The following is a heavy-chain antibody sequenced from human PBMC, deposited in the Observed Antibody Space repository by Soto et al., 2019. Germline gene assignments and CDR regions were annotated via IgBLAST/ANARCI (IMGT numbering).Heavy chain of an antibody. CDR2: INHSGST. V-gene: IGHV4-34*01. D-gene: IGHD2-21*02. J-gene: IGHJ4*02. Sequence: PSETLSLTCAVYGGSFSGYYWSWIRQPPGKGLEWIGEINHSGSTNYNPSLKSRVTISVDTSRNQFSLKLSGLTSADTAMYYCTRADSDVVILPDVRPLFDLWGQGALVTVSS. CDR1: GGSFSGYY. CDR3: TRADSDVVILPDVRPLFDL.